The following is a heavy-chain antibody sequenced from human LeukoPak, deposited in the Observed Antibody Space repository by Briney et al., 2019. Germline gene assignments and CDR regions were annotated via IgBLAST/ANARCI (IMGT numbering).Heavy chain of an antibody. CDR3: ASSGSGSYNPPFDY. CDR1: GGSISSGSYY. CDR2: FCNSGGT. J-gene: IGHJ4*02. Sequence: PSQTLSLTCTVSGGSISSGSYYWSWIRQPAGKGLEWIGRFCNSGGTNYNPSLKSRVTISVDTSKNQFSLKLSSVTAADTAVYYCASSGSGSYNPPFDYWGQGTLVTVSS. D-gene: IGHD3-10*01. V-gene: IGHV4-61*02.